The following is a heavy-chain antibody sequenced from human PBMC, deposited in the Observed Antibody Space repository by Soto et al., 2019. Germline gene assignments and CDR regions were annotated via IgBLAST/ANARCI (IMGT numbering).Heavy chain of an antibody. CDR2: IIPIFGTA. D-gene: IGHD3-22*01. CDR3: AGYMIVVVRGTAAFDI. CDR1: GGTFSSYA. Sequence: QVQLVQSGAEVKNPGSSVKVSCKASGGTFSSYAISWVRQAPGQGLEWMGGIIPIFGTANYAQKFQGRVTITADESTSTAYMELSSLRSEDTAVYYCAGYMIVVVRGTAAFDIWGQGTMVTVSS. V-gene: IGHV1-69*01. J-gene: IGHJ3*02.